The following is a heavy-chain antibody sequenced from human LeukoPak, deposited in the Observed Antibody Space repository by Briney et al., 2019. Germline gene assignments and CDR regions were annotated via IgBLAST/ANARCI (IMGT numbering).Heavy chain of an antibody. CDR3: AKEFYYGSGNYYPTFDY. Sequence: GGSLRLSCAASGFTFTTYAMSWVRLAPGKGLEWVSLISGSGGNTYYADSVKGRFTISRDNSKNTLYLQMNSLRAEDTAVYYCAKEFYYGSGNYYPTFDYWGQGTLVTVSS. J-gene: IGHJ4*02. D-gene: IGHD3-10*01. V-gene: IGHV3-23*01. CDR1: GFTFTTYA. CDR2: ISGSGGNT.